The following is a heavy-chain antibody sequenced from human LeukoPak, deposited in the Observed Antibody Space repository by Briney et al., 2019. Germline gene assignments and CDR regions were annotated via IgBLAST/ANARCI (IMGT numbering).Heavy chain of an antibody. V-gene: IGHV3-23*01. J-gene: IGHJ4*02. CDR2: IGGSGGST. CDR1: GFTFSSYA. CDR3: AKVETAAAATLRGFDY. D-gene: IGHD6-13*01. Sequence: GRSLRLSSAASGFTFSSYAMSWVRQAPGKGLEWVSSIGGSGGSTYYADSVKGRFTISRDNSKNTLYLQMNSLRAEDTAVYYCAKVETAAAATLRGFDYWGQGTLVTVSS.